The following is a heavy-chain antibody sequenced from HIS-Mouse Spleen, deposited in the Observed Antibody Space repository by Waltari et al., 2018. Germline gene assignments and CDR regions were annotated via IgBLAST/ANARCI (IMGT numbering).Heavy chain of an antibody. V-gene: IGHV4-39*07. D-gene: IGHD6-13*01. Sequence: QLQLQESGPGLVKPSETLSLTCTVSGGSISSSSYYWGWIRQPPGKGLEGIWSIYYSASTYYNPSLKRRVTIAVDTSKTQFSLKLSSVTAADTAVYYGAREIPYSSSWYDWYFDLWGRGTLVTVSS. J-gene: IGHJ2*01. CDR2: IYYSAST. CDR3: AREIPYSSSWYDWYFDL. CDR1: GGSISSSSYY.